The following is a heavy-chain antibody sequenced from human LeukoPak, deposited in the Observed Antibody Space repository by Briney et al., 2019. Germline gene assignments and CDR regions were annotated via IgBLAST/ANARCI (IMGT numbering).Heavy chain of an antibody. CDR1: GGSISSYY. V-gene: IGHV4-4*07. J-gene: IGHJ4*02. Sequence: SETLSLTCTVSGGSISSYYWSWIRQPAGKGLQWIGRIYSSGGTNYNPSLKSRVTMSVDTSKNQFSLRLSSVTAADTAVYYCARDLGFWSGPDYWDQGTLVTVSS. CDR2: IYSSGGT. CDR3: ARDLGFWSGPDY. D-gene: IGHD3-3*01.